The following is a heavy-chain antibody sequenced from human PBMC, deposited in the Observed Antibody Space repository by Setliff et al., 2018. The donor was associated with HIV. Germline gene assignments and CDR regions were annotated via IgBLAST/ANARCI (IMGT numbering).Heavy chain of an antibody. D-gene: IGHD2-15*01. J-gene: IGHJ5*01. V-gene: IGHV4-61*09. CDR2: IYTSGRT. Sequence: ASETLSLTCTVSAGSISSGSHYWAWIRQPPGKGLEWIGHIYTSGRTNYNPSLKSRVTISVDTSKNQFSLRLSSTTVADTAVYYCARGFEGFCSGGSCHWFDSWGQGTLVTVSS. CDR3: ARGFEGFCSGGSCHWFDS. CDR1: AGSISSGSHY.